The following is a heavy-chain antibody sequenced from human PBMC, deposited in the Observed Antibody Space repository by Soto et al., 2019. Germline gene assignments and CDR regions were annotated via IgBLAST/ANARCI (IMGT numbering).Heavy chain of an antibody. J-gene: IGHJ6*02. CDR1: GGTFSSYA. D-gene: IGHD2-2*01. V-gene: IGHV1-69*13. Sequence: GASVKVSCKASGGTFSSYAISWVRQAPGQGLEWMGGIIPIFGTANYAQKFQGRVTITADESTSTAYMELSSLRSEDTAVYYFASRCSSTSCHHYYYYGMDVWGQGTTVTVSS. CDR2: IIPIFGTA. CDR3: ASRCSSTSCHHYYYYGMDV.